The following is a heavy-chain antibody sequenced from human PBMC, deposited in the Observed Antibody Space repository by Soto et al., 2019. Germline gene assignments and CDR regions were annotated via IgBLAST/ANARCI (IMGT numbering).Heavy chain of an antibody. CDR2: ISYDGSNK. J-gene: IGHJ6*03. CDR1: GFTFSSYG. V-gene: IGHV3-30*18. D-gene: IGHD3-16*02. Sequence: GGSLRLSCAASGFTFSSYGMHWVRQAPGKGLEWVAVISYDGSNKYYADSVKGRFTISRDNSKNTLYLQMSSLRAEDTAVYYCAKCLCGGVIPNSYYYMDVWGKGTTVTVSS. CDR3: AKCLCGGVIPNSYYYMDV.